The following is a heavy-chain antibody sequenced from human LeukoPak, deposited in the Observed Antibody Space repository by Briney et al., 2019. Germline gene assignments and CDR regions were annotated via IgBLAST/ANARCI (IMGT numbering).Heavy chain of an antibody. J-gene: IGHJ6*02. CDR2: ITISSNFI. V-gene: IGHV3-21*01. Sequence: GGSLRLSCAASGFSLSSYSMNWVRQAPGKGLEWVSSITISSNFIYYADSVKGRFTISRDNAKSSLFLQMNSLRAEDTAVYFCARDGHGDGFLTGYSYFGMDVWGQGTTVTVSS. CDR1: GFSLSSYS. D-gene: IGHD3-9*01. CDR3: ARDGHGDGFLTGYSYFGMDV.